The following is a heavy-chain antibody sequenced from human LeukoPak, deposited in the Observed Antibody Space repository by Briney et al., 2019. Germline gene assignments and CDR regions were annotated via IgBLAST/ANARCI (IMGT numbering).Heavy chain of an antibody. J-gene: IGHJ1*01. CDR1: GFTFSSYA. Sequence: GGSLRLSCAASGFTFSSYAMSWVRQAPGKGLEWVSAISGNGGSTYYADSVKGRFTISRDNSKNTLYLQMNSLRAEDTAVYYCAKDTYYDILTGYRYTEYFQHWGQGTLVTVSS. CDR3: AKDTYYDILTGYRYTEYFQH. CDR2: ISGNGGST. D-gene: IGHD3-9*01. V-gene: IGHV3-23*01.